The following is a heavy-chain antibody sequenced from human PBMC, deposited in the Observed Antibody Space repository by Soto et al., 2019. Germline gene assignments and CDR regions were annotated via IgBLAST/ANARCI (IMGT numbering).Heavy chain of an antibody. J-gene: IGHJ4*02. CDR3: ARSPNWGRGYYFDY. V-gene: IGHV3-21*01. CDR1: GFTFSSYS. Sequence: GGSLRLSCAASGFTFSSYSMYWVRQAPGKGLEWVSSISSSSSYIYYADSVKGRFTISRDNAKNSLYLQMNSLRAEDTAVYYCARSPNWGRGYYFDYWGQGTLVTVSS. CDR2: ISSSSSYI. D-gene: IGHD7-27*01.